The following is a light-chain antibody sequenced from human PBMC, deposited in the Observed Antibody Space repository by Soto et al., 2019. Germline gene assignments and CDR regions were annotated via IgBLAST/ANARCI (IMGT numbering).Light chain of an antibody. V-gene: IGKV1-8*01. J-gene: IGKJ2*03. CDR1: QDISDY. CDR2: GAS. Sequence: AIRMTQSPSSLSASTGDAVIITCRASQDISDYVAWYQHKPGRAPKLLIYGASTLQSGVPPRFSGSGSETEFMLTISRLQSEDFATYDCQQYYSSYSFGQGTKVDIK. CDR3: QQYYSSYS.